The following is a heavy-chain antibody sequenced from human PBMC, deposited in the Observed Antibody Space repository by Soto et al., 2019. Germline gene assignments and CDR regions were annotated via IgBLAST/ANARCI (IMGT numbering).Heavy chain of an antibody. V-gene: IGHV3-23*01. CDR3: AKDRYYYDSSGYYPN. Sequence: GGSLRLSCAASGFTFSSYAMSWVRQAPGKGLEWVSAISGSGGSTYYADSVKGRFTISRDNSKNTPYLQMNSLRAEDTAVYYCAKDRYYYDSSGYYPNWGQGTLVTVSS. CDR2: ISGSGGST. CDR1: GFTFSSYA. J-gene: IGHJ4*02. D-gene: IGHD3-22*01.